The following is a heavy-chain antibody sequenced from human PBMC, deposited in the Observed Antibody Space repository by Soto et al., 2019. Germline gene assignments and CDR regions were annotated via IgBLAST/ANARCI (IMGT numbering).Heavy chain of an antibody. CDR1: GFTFSSYG. V-gene: IGHV3-33*01. J-gene: IGHJ3*02. D-gene: IGHD3-10*01. CDR2: IWYDGSNK. Sequence: VQLVESGGGVVQPGRSLRLSCAASGFTFSSYGMHWVRQAPGKGLEWVAVIWYDGSNKYYADSVKGRFTISRDNSKNTLYLQMNSLRAEDTAVYYCARNMVRGVPDAFDIWGQGTMVTVSS. CDR3: ARNMVRGVPDAFDI.